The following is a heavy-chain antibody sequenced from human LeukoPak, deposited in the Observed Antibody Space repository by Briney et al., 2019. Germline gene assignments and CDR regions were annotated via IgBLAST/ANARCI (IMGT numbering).Heavy chain of an antibody. Sequence: ASVKVSCKASGYTFTGYYMHWVRQAPGQELEWMGWINPNSGGTNYAQKFQGRVTMTRDTSISTAYMELSRLRSDDTAVYYCARRLNDYDYVWGSYRYTGINWFDPWGQGTLVTVSS. CDR1: GYTFTGYY. CDR2: INPNSGGT. J-gene: IGHJ5*02. CDR3: ARRLNDYDYVWGSYRYTGINWFDP. D-gene: IGHD3-16*02. V-gene: IGHV1-2*02.